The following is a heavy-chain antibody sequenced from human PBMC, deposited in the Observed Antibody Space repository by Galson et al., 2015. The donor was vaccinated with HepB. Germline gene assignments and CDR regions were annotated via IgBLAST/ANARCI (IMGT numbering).Heavy chain of an antibody. V-gene: IGHV4-61*02. CDR2: IYGSGST. CDR1: GGSINIGRYY. D-gene: IGHD6-25*01. CDR3: ARGFQHGSVYYYYYMDV. Sequence: LSLTCTVSGGSINIGRYYWSWIRQPAGKGLEWIGRIYGSGSTYYNPSLKSRVTMSVDTSKNQFSLKLSSVTAADTAVYYCARGFQHGSVYYYYYMDVWGKGTTVTVSS. J-gene: IGHJ6*03.